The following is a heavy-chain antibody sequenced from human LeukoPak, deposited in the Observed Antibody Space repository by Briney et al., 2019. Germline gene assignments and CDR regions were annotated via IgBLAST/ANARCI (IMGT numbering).Heavy chain of an antibody. D-gene: IGHD3-22*01. Sequence: ASVKVSCKASGGTFSSYAISWVRQAPGQGVEWMGGIIPIFCTANYAQKLQGRVTITTDESTSTAYMELSSLRSEDTAVYYCASGLRYYYDSSGYFDYWGQGTLVTVSS. CDR2: IIPIFCTA. CDR1: GGTFSSYA. V-gene: IGHV1-69*05. CDR3: ASGLRYYYDSSGYFDY. J-gene: IGHJ4*02.